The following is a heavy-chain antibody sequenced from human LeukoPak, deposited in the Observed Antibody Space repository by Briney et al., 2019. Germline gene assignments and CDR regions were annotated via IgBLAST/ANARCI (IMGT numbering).Heavy chain of an antibody. D-gene: IGHD6-13*01. CDR2: IYTSGST. CDR1: GGSISSNY. J-gene: IGHJ4*02. V-gene: IGHV4-4*07. Sequence: SETLSLTCTVSGGSISSNYWSWIRQPAGKGLEWIGRIYTSGSTNYNPSLKSRVTMSVDTSKNQFSLKLSSVTAADTAVYYCARVSAAGFPFDYWGQGTLVTVSS. CDR3: ARVSAAGFPFDY.